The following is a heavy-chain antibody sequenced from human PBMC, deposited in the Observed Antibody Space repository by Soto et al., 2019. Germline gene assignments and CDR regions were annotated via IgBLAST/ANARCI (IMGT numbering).Heavy chain of an antibody. J-gene: IGHJ3*02. D-gene: IGHD3-22*01. V-gene: IGHV4-59*12. CDR1: GGSISSYY. Sequence: SETLSLTCTVSGGSISSYYWSWIRQPPGKGLEWIGYIYYSGSTNYNPSLKSRVTISVDTSKNQFSLKLSSVTAADTAVYYCAGLSRYYYDSSGYIWGQGTMVTVSS. CDR3: AGLSRYYYDSSGYI. CDR2: IYYSGST.